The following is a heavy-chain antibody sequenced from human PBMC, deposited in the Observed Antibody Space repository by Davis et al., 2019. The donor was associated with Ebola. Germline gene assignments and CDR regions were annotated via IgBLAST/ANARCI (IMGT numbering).Heavy chain of an antibody. CDR2: IYYSGNT. D-gene: IGHD5-18*01. Sequence: RQPPGKGLEWIGTIYYSGNTYYNPSLKSRVTVSVDTSKNQISLKLSSVTAADTAVYYCAREYTASYYYYGMDVWGQGTTVTVSS. J-gene: IGHJ6*02. V-gene: IGHV4-39*02. CDR3: AREYTASYYYYGMDV.